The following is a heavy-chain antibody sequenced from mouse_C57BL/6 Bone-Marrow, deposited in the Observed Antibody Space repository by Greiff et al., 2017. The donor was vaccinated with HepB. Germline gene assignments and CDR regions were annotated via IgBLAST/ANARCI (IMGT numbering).Heavy chain of an antibody. V-gene: IGHV1-50*01. Sequence: QVQLQQSGAELVKPGDSVKLSCTASGYTFTSYWMQWVQQRPGQGLEWIGEIDPSDSYTNYNQKFKGKATLTVDRSSSTAYMQLSSLTSEDSAVYYCAREGYYDYQAWFAYWGQGTLVTVSA. J-gene: IGHJ3*01. D-gene: IGHD2-4*01. CDR1: GYTFTSYW. CDR2: IDPSDSYT. CDR3: AREGYYDYQAWFAY.